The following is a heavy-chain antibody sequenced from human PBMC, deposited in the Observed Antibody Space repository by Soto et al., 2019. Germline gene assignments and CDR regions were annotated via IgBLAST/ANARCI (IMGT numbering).Heavy chain of an antibody. D-gene: IGHD6-19*01. CDR3: AKGVWEVSGIAVAGTGEWYFDL. CDR1: GFTFDDYA. Sequence: EVQLVESGGGLVQPGRSLRLSCAASGFTFDDYAMHWVRQAPGKGLEWVSGISWNSGSIGYADSVKGRFTISRDNAKNSLYLQMNSLRAEDTALYYCAKGVWEVSGIAVAGTGEWYFDLWGRGTLVTVSS. CDR2: ISWNSGSI. J-gene: IGHJ2*01. V-gene: IGHV3-9*01.